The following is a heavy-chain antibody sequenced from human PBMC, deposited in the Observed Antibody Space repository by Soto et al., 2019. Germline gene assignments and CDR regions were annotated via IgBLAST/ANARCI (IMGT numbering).Heavy chain of an antibody. J-gene: IGHJ4*02. V-gene: IGHV3-7*03. D-gene: IGHD6-13*01. CDR1: GFTFRDYW. CDR2: IKKDESEK. CDR3: ARGSAAPDS. Sequence: GGSLRLSCAASGFTFRDYWMSWVRQAPGKGLEWVANIKKDESEKYYVDSVKGRFTISRDNAKNSLNLQMNSLRAEDAAVYYCARGSAAPDSWGQGTLVTVSS.